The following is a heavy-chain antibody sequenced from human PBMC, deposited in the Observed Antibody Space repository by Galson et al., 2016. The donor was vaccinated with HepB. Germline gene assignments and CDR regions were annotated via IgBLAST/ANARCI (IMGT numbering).Heavy chain of an antibody. CDR3: ARDLAVVAVPAMDVFDL. J-gene: IGHJ3*01. Sequence: SVKVSCKAFGYSFTNFYMHWVRQAPGQGLEWMGMMDPSGRSTNYAQSFQGRVTWTRDTSTSTDYMELSSLTSEDTAIYYCARDLAVVAVPAMDVFDLWGQGTLVTVSS. CDR2: MDPSGRST. CDR1: GYSFTNFY. V-gene: IGHV1-46*01. D-gene: IGHD2-21*02.